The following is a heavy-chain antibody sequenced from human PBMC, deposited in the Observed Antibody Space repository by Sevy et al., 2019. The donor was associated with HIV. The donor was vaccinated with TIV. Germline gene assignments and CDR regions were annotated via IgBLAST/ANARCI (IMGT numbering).Heavy chain of an antibody. CDR2: IYYSGNT. CDR1: GGSISSSSYY. J-gene: IGHJ1*01. Sequence: SETLSLTCIVSGGSISSSSYYWGWIRQPPGKGLEWIGCIYYSGNTYYNPSLKSRVTISVDTSKKQFSLRLSSVTAADTAVYYCATRLGYCSGSSCYPPEYFHHWGQGTLVTVSS. D-gene: IGHD2-15*01. CDR3: ATRLGYCSGSSCYPPEYFHH. V-gene: IGHV4-39*01.